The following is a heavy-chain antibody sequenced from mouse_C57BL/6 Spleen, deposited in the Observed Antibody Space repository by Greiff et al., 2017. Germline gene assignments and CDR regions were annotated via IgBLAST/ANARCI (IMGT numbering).Heavy chain of an antibody. V-gene: IGHV5-9*04. J-gene: IGHJ2*01. CDR1: GFTFSSYS. CDR3: ASLDSGTLT. CDR2: ISGGGGNT. Sequence: EVKLMESGGGLVKPGGSLKLSCAASGFTFSSYSMSWVRQTPEKRLAWVATISGGGGNTYYPDSVEGRFTISRYNAKNTLYLQMSSLRSEDTAVYCCASLDSGTLTWGQGTTLTVSS. D-gene: IGHD2-14*01.